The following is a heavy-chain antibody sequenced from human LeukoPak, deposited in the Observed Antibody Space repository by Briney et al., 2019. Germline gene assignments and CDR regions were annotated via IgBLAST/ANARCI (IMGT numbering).Heavy chain of an antibody. V-gene: IGHV4-61*01. CDR2: IYYSGST. CDR1: GYSISSGYY. CDR3: ARVGPSGYSSSWYNFDY. J-gene: IGHJ4*02. D-gene: IGHD6-13*01. Sequence: SETLSLTCTVSGYSISSGYYWGWIRQPPGKGLEWIGYIYYSGSTNYNPSLKSRVTISVDTSKNQFSLKLSSVTAADTAVYYCARVGPSGYSSSWYNFDYWGQGTLVTVSS.